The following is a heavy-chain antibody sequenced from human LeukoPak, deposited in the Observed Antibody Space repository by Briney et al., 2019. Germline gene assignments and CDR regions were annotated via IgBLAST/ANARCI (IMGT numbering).Heavy chain of an antibody. CDR2: IYSGGST. CDR3: ARDQTFDI. V-gene: IGHV3-53*01. J-gene: IGHJ3*02. Sequence: PGGSQSLSCAASGFTVSSNYMSWVRQAPGKGLEWVSVIYSGGSTYYADSVKGRFTISRDNSRNTLYLQMNSLRAEDTAVYYCARDQTFDIWGQGTMVTVSS. CDR1: GFTVSSNY.